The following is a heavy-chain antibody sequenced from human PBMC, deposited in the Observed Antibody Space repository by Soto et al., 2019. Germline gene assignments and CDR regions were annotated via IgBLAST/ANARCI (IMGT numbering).Heavy chain of an antibody. D-gene: IGHD5-12*01. J-gene: IGHJ6*02. V-gene: IGHV1-18*04. Sequence: ASVKVSCKASGYTFTSYGISWVRQAAGQGREWMGWISAYNGNTNYAQKLQGRVTMTTDTSTSTAYMELRSLRSDDTAVYYCASGGYSGYHQLYYYGMDVCGQGTTVTLSS. CDR2: ISAYNGNT. CDR1: GYTFTSYG. CDR3: ASGGYSGYHQLYYYGMDV.